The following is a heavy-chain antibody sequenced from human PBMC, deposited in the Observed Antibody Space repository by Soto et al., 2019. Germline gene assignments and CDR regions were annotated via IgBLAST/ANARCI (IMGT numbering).Heavy chain of an antibody. CDR3: ARGGAARPYYFDY. D-gene: IGHD6-6*01. CDR1: GGSISSGGYS. Sequence: SETLSLTCTVSGGSISSGGYSWSWIRQPPGKGLEWIGYIYHSGSTYYNPSIKSRVTISVDTSKNQFSLKLSSVTAADTAVYYCARGGAARPYYFDYWGQGTLVTVSS. CDR2: IYHSGST. J-gene: IGHJ4*02. V-gene: IGHV4-30-2*05.